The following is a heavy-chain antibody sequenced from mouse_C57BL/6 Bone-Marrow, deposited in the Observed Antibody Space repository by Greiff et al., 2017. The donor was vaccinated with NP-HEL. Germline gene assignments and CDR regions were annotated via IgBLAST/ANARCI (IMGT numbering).Heavy chain of an antibody. CDR2: IYPGAGDT. CDR3: AIYYGSSYYFDD. D-gene: IGHD1-1*01. Sequence: VQLQQSGAELVKPGASVKISCKASGYAFSSYWMNWVKQRPGTGLEWIGQIYPGAGDTNSYGKLKGKATLTADKSSSTAYRQLSSLTSEDSAVYFCAIYYGSSYYFDDWGQGTTLTVSS. J-gene: IGHJ2*01. CDR1: GYAFSSYW. V-gene: IGHV1-80*01.